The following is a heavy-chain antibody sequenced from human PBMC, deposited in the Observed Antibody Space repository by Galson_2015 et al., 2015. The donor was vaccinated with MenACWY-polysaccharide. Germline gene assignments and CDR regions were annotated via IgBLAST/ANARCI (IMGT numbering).Heavy chain of an antibody. CDR2: INPSGAGT. CDR3: AREVDTAMATGISYYYGMDV. V-gene: IGHV1-46*01. Sequence: SVKVSCKASGYTFTSYYMHWVRQAPGQGLEWMGIINPSGAGTSYAQKFQGRVTMTRDTSTDTVYMELSSLRSEDTAVYYCAREVDTAMATGISYYYGMDVWGQGTTVTVSS. D-gene: IGHD5-18*01. CDR1: GYTFTSYY. J-gene: IGHJ6*02.